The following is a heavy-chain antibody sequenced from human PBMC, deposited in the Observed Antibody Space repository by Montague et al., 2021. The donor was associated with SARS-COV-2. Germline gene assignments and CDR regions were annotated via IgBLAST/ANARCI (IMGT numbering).Heavy chain of an antibody. CDR1: GGSFSGYY. CDR3: ARWGLYGGNPGDGAFDI. Sequence: SETLSLTCAVYGGSFSGYYWSWIRQPPGKGLEWIGYIYYSGSTNXNPSLKSRVTISVDTSKNQFSLKLSSVTAADTAVYYCARWGLYGGNPGDGAFDIWGQGTMVTVSS. V-gene: IGHV4-59*01. D-gene: IGHD4-23*01. CDR2: IYYSGST. J-gene: IGHJ3*02.